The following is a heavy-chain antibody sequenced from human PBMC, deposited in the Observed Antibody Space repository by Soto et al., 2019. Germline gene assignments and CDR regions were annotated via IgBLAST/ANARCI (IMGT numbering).Heavy chain of an antibody. CDR2: IYYSGST. CDR3: ATSSPGDYVWFDP. V-gene: IGHV4-61*01. D-gene: IGHD4-17*01. CDR1: GGSVSSGSYY. Sequence: PSETLSLTCTVSGGSVSSGSYYWSWIRQPPGKGLEWIGYIYYSGSTNYNPSLKSRVTISVDTSKNQFSLKLSSVTAADTAVYYCATSSPGDYVWFDPWGQGTLVTAPQ. J-gene: IGHJ5*02.